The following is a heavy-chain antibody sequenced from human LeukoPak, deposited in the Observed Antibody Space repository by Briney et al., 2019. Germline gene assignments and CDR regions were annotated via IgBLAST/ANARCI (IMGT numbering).Heavy chain of an antibody. J-gene: IGHJ5*02. Sequence: SETLSLTCTVSGGSISSYYWSWIRQPPGKGLEWIGYIYYSGSTNYNPSLKSRVTISVDTSKNQFSLKLSSVTAADTAVYYCARVYSDYHIQNWFDPWGQGTLVTVSS. CDR2: IYYSGST. CDR3: ARVYSDYHIQNWFDP. V-gene: IGHV4-59*01. D-gene: IGHD4-11*01. CDR1: GGSISSYY.